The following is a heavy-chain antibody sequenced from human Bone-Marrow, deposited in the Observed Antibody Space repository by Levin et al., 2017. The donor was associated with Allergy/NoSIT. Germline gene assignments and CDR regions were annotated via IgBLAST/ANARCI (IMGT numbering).Heavy chain of an antibody. V-gene: IGHV1-18*01. CDR3: VRDGAFSSSWYERHYFDY. CDR1: GFTFSSYG. CDR2: INVYSGNT. Sequence: ASVKVSCTTSGFTFSSYGFNWVRQAPGQGLEWLGRINVYSGNTHHAQNFQGRLTMTTDTSTNTAYMELRSLRSDDTAVYFCVRDGAFSSSWYERHYFDYWGQGTLVTVSS. D-gene: IGHD2-2*01. J-gene: IGHJ4*02.